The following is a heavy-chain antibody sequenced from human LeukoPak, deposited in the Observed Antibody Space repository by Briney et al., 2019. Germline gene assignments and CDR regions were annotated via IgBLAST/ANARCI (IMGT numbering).Heavy chain of an antibody. J-gene: IGHJ4*02. CDR3: AKTSDYDILTGYPYYFDY. CDR1: GFTFSTYA. CDR2: ISGSGGST. D-gene: IGHD3-9*01. Sequence: GGSLRLSCAASGFTFSTYAMSWVRQAPGKGLEWVSAISGSGGSTYYADSVKGRFTISRDNSKNTLYLQMNSLRAEDTAVYYCAKTSDYDILTGYPYYFDYWGQGTLVTVSS. V-gene: IGHV3-23*01.